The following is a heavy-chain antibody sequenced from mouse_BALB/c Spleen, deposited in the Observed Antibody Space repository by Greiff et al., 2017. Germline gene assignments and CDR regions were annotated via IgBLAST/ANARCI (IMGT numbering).Heavy chain of an antibody. CDR2: ISSGSSTI. Sequence: EVNVVESGGGLVQPGGSRKLSCAASGFTFSSFGMHWVRQAPEKGLEWVAYISSGSSTIYYADTVKGRFTISRDNPKNTLFLQMTSLRSEDTAMYYCARDDGYYLDYWGQGTTLTVSS. CDR1: GFTFSSFG. J-gene: IGHJ2*01. CDR3: ARDDGYYLDY. V-gene: IGHV5-17*02. D-gene: IGHD2-3*01.